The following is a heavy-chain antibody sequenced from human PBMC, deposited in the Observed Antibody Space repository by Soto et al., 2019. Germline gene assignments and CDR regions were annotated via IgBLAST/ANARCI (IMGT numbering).Heavy chain of an antibody. J-gene: IGHJ3*01. CDR1: GFSFSDNL. Sequence: QVQLVQSGAEVRKPGASVNISCRASGFSFSDNLINWVRQAPGQSLEWMGWINPDNGNTRYSQLFQGRVTISRHSSASIAYVEVRDLTSEDTAVYYCARDILTVGPRANDAFDVWGQGTMVTVSS. D-gene: IGHD2-8*02. V-gene: IGHV1-3*01. CDR3: ARDILTVGPRANDAFDV. CDR2: INPDNGNT.